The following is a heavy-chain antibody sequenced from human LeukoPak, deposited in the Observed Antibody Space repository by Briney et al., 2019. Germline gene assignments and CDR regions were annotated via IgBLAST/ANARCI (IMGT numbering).Heavy chain of an antibody. D-gene: IGHD1-26*01. CDR3: AKLREWELPDLFDY. CDR2: ISGSGGSR. J-gene: IGHJ4*02. CDR1: GFTVSSNY. Sequence: GGSLRLSCAASGFTVSSNYMSWVRQAPGKGLEWVSAISGSGGSRFYTDSVKGRFTISRDNSKNTLYLQMNSLRAEDTAVYYCAKLREWELPDLFDYWGQGTLVTVSS. V-gene: IGHV3-23*01.